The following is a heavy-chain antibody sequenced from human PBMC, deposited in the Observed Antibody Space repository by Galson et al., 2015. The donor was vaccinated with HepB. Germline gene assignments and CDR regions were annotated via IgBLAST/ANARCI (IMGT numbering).Heavy chain of an antibody. Sequence: CAISGDSVSSNIAAWNWIRQSPLRGLEWLGRTYYRSNWYDDYGLSVKGRITINPDTSKNQFSLQLNSVTPEDTAVYYCARGRTLTFVEDWGQGTLVIVSS. CDR1: GDSVSSNIAA. CDR2: TYYRSNWYD. CDR3: ARGRTLTFVED. V-gene: IGHV6-1*01. J-gene: IGHJ4*02. D-gene: IGHD3-16*01.